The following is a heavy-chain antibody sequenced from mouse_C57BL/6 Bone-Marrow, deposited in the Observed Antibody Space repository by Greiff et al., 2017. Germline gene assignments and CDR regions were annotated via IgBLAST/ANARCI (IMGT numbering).Heavy chain of an antibody. V-gene: IGHV1-64*01. CDR2: IHPNSGST. CDR3: ARPPDGSSFFDY. D-gene: IGHD1-1*01. Sequence: QVQLQQPGAELVKPGASVKLSCKASGYTFTSYWMHWVKQRPGQGLEWIGMIHPNSGSTNYNEKFKSKATLTVDKSSSTAYMQLSSLTAEDSAVYYCARPPDGSSFFDYWGQGTTLTVSS. J-gene: IGHJ2*01. CDR1: GYTFTSYW.